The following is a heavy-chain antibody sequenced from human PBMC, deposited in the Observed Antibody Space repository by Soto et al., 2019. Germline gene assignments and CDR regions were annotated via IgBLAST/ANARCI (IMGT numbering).Heavy chain of an antibody. V-gene: IGHV1-18*01. CDR3: ARDRLGATEDY. Sequence: QVQLVQSGAEVKKPGASVKVSCKASGYTFTSYGISWVRQAPGQGLEWMGWLSAYNANTNYAQKLQGRVTMTTDTSTSTRYMELRSLRSDDTAVYFCARDRLGATEDYCGQGTLVTVSS. J-gene: IGHJ4*02. CDR1: GYTFTSYG. D-gene: IGHD1-26*01. CDR2: LSAYNANT.